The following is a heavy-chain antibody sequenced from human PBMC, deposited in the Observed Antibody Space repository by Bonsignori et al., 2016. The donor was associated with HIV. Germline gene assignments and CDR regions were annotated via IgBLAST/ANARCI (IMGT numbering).Heavy chain of an antibody. CDR3: AKPDYYGSSGYIGY. CDR2: IYSGGSTT. Sequence: GESLKISCAASGFTFSSYAMSWVRQAPGKGLEWVSFIYSGGSTTYHADSVKGRVTISRDNSKNTLYLQMNSLRAEDTALYYCAKPDYYGSSGYIGYWGQGTLVTVSS. J-gene: IGHJ4*02. V-gene: IGHV3-23*03. CDR1: GFTFSSYA. D-gene: IGHD3-22*01.